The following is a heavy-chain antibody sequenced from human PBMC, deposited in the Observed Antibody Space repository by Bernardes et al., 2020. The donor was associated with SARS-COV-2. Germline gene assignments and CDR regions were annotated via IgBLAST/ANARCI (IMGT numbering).Heavy chain of an antibody. CDR2: INPGGGAT. D-gene: IGHD3-22*01. Sequence: SVKVSCKASGYTFSSFYLRWVRQAPGQGPEWMGIINPGGGATTYAQKFQGRVTMTRDTCTSTVYMELSSLRSDDTAVYYCVRVKYHQDSSGYFDYWGQGTLVTVSS. V-gene: IGHV1-46*03. CDR1: GYTFSSFY. J-gene: IGHJ4*02. CDR3: VRVKYHQDSSGYFDY.